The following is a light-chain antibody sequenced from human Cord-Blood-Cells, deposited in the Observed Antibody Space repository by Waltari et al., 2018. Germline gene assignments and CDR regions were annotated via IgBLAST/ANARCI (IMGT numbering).Light chain of an antibody. V-gene: IGLV2-8*01. J-gene: IGLJ3*02. CDR1: SRDVGGYYY. CDR2: EVS. CDR3: SSYAGSNNLV. Sequence: QSALPQPPSASGSPGQSVTISCPGYSRDVGGYYYVAWYQQHPGKAPKLLIYEVSKRPSGVPDRFSGSNSGNTASLTVSGLQAEDEADYYCSSYAGSNNLVFGGGTKLTVL.